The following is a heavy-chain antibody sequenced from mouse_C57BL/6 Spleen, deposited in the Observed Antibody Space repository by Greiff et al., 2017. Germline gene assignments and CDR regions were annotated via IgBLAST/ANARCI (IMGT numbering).Heavy chain of an antibody. CDR3: ARSGDDGYPTAY. V-gene: IGHV1-85*01. D-gene: IGHD2-3*01. Sequence: QVQLQQSGPELVKPGASVKLSCKASGYTFTSYDINWVKQRPGQGLEWIGWIYPTDGSTKYNEKFNGKATLTVDTSSSPAYMELNSLTSEDSAVYFCARSGDDGYPTAYWGKGTLVTVSA. CDR2: IYPTDGST. J-gene: IGHJ3*01. CDR1: GYTFTSYD.